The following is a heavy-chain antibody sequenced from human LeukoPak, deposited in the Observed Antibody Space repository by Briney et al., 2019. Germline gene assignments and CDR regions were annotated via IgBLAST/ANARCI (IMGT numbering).Heavy chain of an antibody. V-gene: IGHV3-30*03. CDR1: GFTFSSYG. J-gene: IGHJ4*02. CDR3: ATGGDSFDY. D-gene: IGHD3-16*01. Sequence: QTGGSLRLSCAASGFTFSSYGMHWVRQAPGKGVEWVAVISYDGSNKYYADSVKGRFTISRDNSKNTLYLQMNSLRAEDTAVYYCATGGDSFDYWGQGTLVTVSS. CDR2: ISYDGSNK.